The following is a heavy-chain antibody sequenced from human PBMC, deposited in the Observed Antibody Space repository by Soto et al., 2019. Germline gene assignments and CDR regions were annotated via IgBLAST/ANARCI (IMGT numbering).Heavy chain of an antibody. CDR3: AREEVYDSSGKYYFDY. D-gene: IGHD3-22*01. CDR2: IWYDGSNK. J-gene: IGHJ4*02. CDR1: GFTFSSYG. Sequence: SLRLSCAAAGFTFSSYGMHWVRQAPGKGLEWVAVIWYDGSNKYYADSVKGRFTISRDNSKNTLYLQMNSLRAEDTAVYYCAREEVYDSSGKYYFDYWGQGTLVTVSS. V-gene: IGHV3-33*01.